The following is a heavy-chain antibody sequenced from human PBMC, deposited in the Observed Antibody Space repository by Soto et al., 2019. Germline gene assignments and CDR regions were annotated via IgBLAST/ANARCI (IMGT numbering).Heavy chain of an antibody. CDR2: IFWDDDK. Sequence: SGPTLVNPTQTLTLTCTFSGFSLSASGMGVGWIRQPPEKALEWLALIFWDDDKRYSPSLKSRLTISKGTSKNQVVLTLTDVDPVDTATYYCAHIYTGTGGHFDYWGQGTLVTVSS. D-gene: IGHD2-8*02. CDR1: GFSLSASGMG. J-gene: IGHJ4*02. V-gene: IGHV2-5*02. CDR3: AHIYTGTGGHFDY.